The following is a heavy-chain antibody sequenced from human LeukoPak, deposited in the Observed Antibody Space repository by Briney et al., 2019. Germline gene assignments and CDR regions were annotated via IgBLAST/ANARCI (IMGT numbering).Heavy chain of an antibody. CDR2: IYTSGST. V-gene: IGHV4-61*02. Sequence: PSETLSLTCTVSGGSISSGSYYWSWIRQPAGKGLEWIGRIYTSGSTNYNPSLKSRVTISVDTSKNQFSLKLSSVTAADTAVYYCAREVIQLRASNWFDPWGQGTLVTVSS. J-gene: IGHJ5*02. CDR1: GGSISSGSYY. D-gene: IGHD5-18*01. CDR3: AREVIQLRASNWFDP.